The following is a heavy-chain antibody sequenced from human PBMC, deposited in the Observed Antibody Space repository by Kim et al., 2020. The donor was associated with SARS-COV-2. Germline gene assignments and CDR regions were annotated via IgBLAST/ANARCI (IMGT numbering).Heavy chain of an antibody. CDR1: GGSFSGYY. CDR2: INHSGST. D-gene: IGHD6-19*01. Sequence: SETLSLTCAVYGGSFSGYYWSWIRQPPGKGLEWIGEINHSGSTNYNPSLKSRVTISVDTSKNQFSLKLSSVTAADTAVYYCARIGAVAGTGYFQHWGQGTLVTVSS. CDR3: ARIGAVAGTGYFQH. V-gene: IGHV4-34*01. J-gene: IGHJ1*01.